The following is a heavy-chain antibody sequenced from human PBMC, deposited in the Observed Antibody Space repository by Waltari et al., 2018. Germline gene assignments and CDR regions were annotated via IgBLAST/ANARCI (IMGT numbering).Heavy chain of an antibody. J-gene: IGHJ4*02. CDR3: ARPGRSYCSSTSCPPHY. D-gene: IGHD2-2*01. Sequence: QVQLVQSGAEVKKPGSSVKVSCKASGGTLSSYAISWVRQAPGQGLEWMGGIIPIFGTANYAQKFQGRVTITADESTSTAYMELSSLRSEDTAVYYCARPGRSYCSSTSCPPHYWGQGTLVTVSS. CDR2: IIPIFGTA. CDR1: GGTLSSYA. V-gene: IGHV1-69*12.